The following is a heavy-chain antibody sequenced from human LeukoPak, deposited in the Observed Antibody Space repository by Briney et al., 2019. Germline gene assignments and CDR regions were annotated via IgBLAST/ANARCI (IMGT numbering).Heavy chain of an antibody. CDR2: INHSGST. D-gene: IGHD2-2*02. CDR3: ARGGDCSSTSCYTRRRSPYNWFDP. V-gene: IGHV4-34*01. CDR1: GFTFSSYA. Sequence: GSLRLSCAASGFTFSSYAMSWVRQAPGKGLEWIGEINHSGSTNYNPSLKSRVTISVDTSKNQFSLKLSSVTAADTAVYYCARGGDCSSTSCYTRRRSPYNWFDPWGQGTLVTVSS. J-gene: IGHJ5*02.